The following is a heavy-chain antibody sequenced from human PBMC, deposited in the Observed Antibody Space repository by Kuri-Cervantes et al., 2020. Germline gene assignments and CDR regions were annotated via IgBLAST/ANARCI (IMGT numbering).Heavy chain of an antibody. CDR2: IYYSGST. Sequence: SETLSLTCTVSGGSISSYYWSWIRQPPGKGLEWIGYIYYSGSTNYNPSPKSRVTISVDTSKNQFSLKLSSVTAADTAVYYCARVEPIFCSSTSCYVRDWGQGTLVTVSS. D-gene: IGHD2-2*01. V-gene: IGHV4-59*01. CDR1: GGSISSYY. J-gene: IGHJ4*02. CDR3: ARVEPIFCSSTSCYVRD.